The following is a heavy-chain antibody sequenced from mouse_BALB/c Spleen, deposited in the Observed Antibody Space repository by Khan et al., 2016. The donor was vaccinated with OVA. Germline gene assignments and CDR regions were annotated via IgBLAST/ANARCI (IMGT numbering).Heavy chain of an antibody. J-gene: IGHJ3*01. V-gene: IGHV1S135*01. CDR1: GYSFTSYY. CDR3: TRHGYVAWFTY. D-gene: IGHD2-2*01. Sequence: VQLKQSGPELMKPGASVKISCKASGYSFTSYYIHWVKQSHGKSLKWIGYVDPFSGGTTYNQKFKGKATLTVDKSSSTAYIHFSNLTSEDSAVYYCTRHGYVAWFTYWGQGTLVTVSA. CDR2: VDPFSGGT.